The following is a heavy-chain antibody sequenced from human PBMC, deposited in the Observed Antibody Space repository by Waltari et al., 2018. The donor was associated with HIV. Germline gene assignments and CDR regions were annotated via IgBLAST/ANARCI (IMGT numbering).Heavy chain of an antibody. J-gene: IGHJ4*02. CDR2: IYYSGST. V-gene: IGHV4-39*01. Sequence: QLQLQESGPGLVKPSETLSLTCTVPGGSISSSSYYWGWLRQPPGKGLEWIGNIYYSGSTYYNPSLKSRVTISVDTSKNQFSLKLSSVTAADTAVYYCARFHYYGSGSYYYYFDYWGQGTLVTVSS. D-gene: IGHD3-10*01. CDR1: GGSISSSSYY. CDR3: ARFHYYGSGSYYYYFDY.